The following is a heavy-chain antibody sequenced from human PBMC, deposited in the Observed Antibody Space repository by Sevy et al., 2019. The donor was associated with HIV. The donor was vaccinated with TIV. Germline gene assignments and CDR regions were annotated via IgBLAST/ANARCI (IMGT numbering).Heavy chain of an antibody. CDR2: IYYSGST. D-gene: IGHD1-26*01. V-gene: IGHV4-61*01. J-gene: IGHJ5*02. Sequence: SETLSLTCTVSGGSVSSDNYYWSWIRQPPGKGLEWIWNIYYSGSTNYNPSLKSRVTISVDTSKNQFSLKLSSVTAADTAVYYCARDHSRSYYDSWFDPWGREPWSPSPQ. CDR1: GGSVSSDNYY. CDR3: ARDHSRSYYDSWFDP.